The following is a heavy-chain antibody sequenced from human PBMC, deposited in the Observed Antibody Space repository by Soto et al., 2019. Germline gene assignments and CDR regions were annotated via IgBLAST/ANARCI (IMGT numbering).Heavy chain of an antibody. Sequence: QVQLVQSGAEVKKPGSSVKVSCKASGGTFSSYAISWVRQPPAQGLEWMGGIITIIGTATNAQKFQGRVTITADEATSTDYLELSSLRSEVRAVYYCASAIRAIAVDGRFGYWGQGTLVTVSS. CDR2: IITIIGTA. J-gene: IGHJ4*02. D-gene: IGHD6-19*01. CDR3: ASAIRAIAVDGRFGY. CDR1: GGTFSSYA. V-gene: IGHV1-69*01.